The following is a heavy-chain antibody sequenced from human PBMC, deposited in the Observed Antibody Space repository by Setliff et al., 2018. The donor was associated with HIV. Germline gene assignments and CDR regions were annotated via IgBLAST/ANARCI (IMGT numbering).Heavy chain of an antibody. J-gene: IGHJ3*02. V-gene: IGHV1-69*05. D-gene: IGHD1-1*01. Sequence: SVKVSCKASGGTFSSYAINWVRQAPGQGLEWMGGIIPMFGTLNFAQKFQGRVTITTDESTSTAYMELNSLKTEDTAVYYCTTQTGTTSVDAFDIWGQGTMVTVSS. CDR2: IIPMFGTL. CDR3: TTQTGTTSVDAFDI. CDR1: GGTFSSYA.